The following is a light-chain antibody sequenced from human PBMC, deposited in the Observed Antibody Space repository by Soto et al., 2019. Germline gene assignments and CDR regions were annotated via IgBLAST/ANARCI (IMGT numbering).Light chain of an antibody. CDR2: GAS. CDR3: QQSYSTPKT. Sequence: DIQMTQSPSSLSASVGDRVTITCRASQSISSYLNWYQQKPGKAPNLLIYGASSLQSGVPSRFSGSGSGTDFTLTITSLQVEDFATYYCQQSYSTPKTFGQGTKVEIK. V-gene: IGKV1-39*01. CDR1: QSISSY. J-gene: IGKJ1*01.